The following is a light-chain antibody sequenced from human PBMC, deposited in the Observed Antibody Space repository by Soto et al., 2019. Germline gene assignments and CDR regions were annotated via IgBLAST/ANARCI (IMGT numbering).Light chain of an antibody. Sequence: QSPLTQPPSASGSPGQSVTISCTGTSSDVGGYNYVSWYQQHPGKAPKLMIYELSKRPSGVPDRFSGSKSGNTASLTVSGLQAEDEANYYCSSYAGSNTYVFGTGTKVAVL. CDR3: SSYAGSNTYV. CDR1: SSDVGGYNY. CDR2: ELS. J-gene: IGLJ1*01. V-gene: IGLV2-8*01.